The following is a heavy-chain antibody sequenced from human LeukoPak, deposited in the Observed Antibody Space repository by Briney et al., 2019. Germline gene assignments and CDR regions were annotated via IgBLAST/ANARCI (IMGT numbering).Heavy chain of an antibody. V-gene: IGHV1/OR15-2*02. J-gene: IGHJ2*01. Sequence: ASVKVSCKASGYTFSDYYLHWVRQAPGQGLEWMGWINTYNANTNYAQKVQGRITLTRDTSTSTAYMELRSLRFDDTAVYYCATDRLSPYDNGDGVGRWDFGLWGRGTLVTVSS. CDR2: INTYNANT. D-gene: IGHD4-17*01. CDR3: ATDRLSPYDNGDGVGRWDFGL. CDR1: GYTFSDYY.